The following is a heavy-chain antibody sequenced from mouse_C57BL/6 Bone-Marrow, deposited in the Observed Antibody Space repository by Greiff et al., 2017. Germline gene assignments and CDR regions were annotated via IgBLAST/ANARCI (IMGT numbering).Heavy chain of an antibody. CDR1: GYSFTDYN. Sequence: EVQLQESGPELVKPGASVKISCKASGYSFTDYNMNWVKQSNGKSLEWIGVINPNYGTTSYNQKFKGKATLTVDQSSSTASMQLNSLTSEDSAVYYCARASFFTYGSSYVDCAMDYGGRGTSVTVSA. CDR2: INPNYGTT. J-gene: IGHJ4*01. CDR3: ARASFFTYGSSYVDCAMDY. V-gene: IGHV1-39*01. D-gene: IGHD1-1*01.